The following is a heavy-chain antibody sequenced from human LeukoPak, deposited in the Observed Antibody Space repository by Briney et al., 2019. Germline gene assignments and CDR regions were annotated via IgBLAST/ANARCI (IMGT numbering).Heavy chain of an antibody. D-gene: IGHD1-26*01. J-gene: IGHJ4*02. V-gene: IGHV3-48*03. CDR1: GFTFSSYE. Sequence: GSLRLSCAASGFTFSSYEMNWVRQAPGKGLEWVSYISSSGSTIYYADSVKGRFTISRDNAKNSLYLQMNSLRAEDTAVYYCARDKGGSYILDYWGQGTLVTVSS. CDR3: ARDKGGSYILDY. CDR2: ISSSGSTI.